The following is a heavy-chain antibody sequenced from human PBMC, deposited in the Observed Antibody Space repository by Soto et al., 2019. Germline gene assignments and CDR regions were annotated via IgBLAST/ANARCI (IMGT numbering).Heavy chain of an antibody. Sequence: GGSLRLSCTASGFNFSHYAMDWVRQAPGKGLECLSAITNSGDKAFYADSVKGRFAISRDNSKNTLYLQMGSLRAEDMAVYYCARVFYDGRGYYYDYWGQGTLVTVS. J-gene: IGHJ4*02. CDR1: GFNFSHYA. CDR3: ARVFYDGRGYYYDY. V-gene: IGHV3-64*02. CDR2: ITNSGDKA. D-gene: IGHD3-22*01.